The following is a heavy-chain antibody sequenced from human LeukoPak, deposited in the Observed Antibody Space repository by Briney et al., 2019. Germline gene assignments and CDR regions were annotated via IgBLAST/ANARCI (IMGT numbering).Heavy chain of an antibody. CDR1: GFTFSSYG. Sequence: GRSLRLSCAASGFTFSSYGMYWVRQAPGKGLEWVAVISYDGSDKYFSDSVKGRFTISRDNSKNTLYLQMNSLRAEDTAVYYCAKDLTIFCSVYFDYWGQGTLVTVSS. J-gene: IGHJ4*02. V-gene: IGHV3-30*18. CDR2: ISYDGSDK. CDR3: AKDLTIFCSVYFDY. D-gene: IGHD3-9*01.